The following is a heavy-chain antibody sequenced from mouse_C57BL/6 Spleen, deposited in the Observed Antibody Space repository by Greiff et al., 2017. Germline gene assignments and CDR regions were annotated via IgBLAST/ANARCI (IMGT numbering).Heavy chain of an antibody. Sequence: VKLQQPGAELVMPGASVKLSCKASGYTFTSYWMHWVKQRPGQGLEWIGEIDPSDSYTNYNQKFKGKSPLTVDKSSSTAYMQLSILTSEDSAVYYCARFYYGSSSLDYWGQGTTLTVSS. CDR1: GYTFTSYW. V-gene: IGHV1-69*01. CDR3: ARFYYGSSSLDY. CDR2: IDPSDSYT. J-gene: IGHJ2*01. D-gene: IGHD1-1*01.